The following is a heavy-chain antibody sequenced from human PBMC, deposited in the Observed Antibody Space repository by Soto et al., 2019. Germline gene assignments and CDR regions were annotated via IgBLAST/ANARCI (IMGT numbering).Heavy chain of an antibody. D-gene: IGHD6-13*01. J-gene: IGHJ6*03. Sequence: SQTLSLTCTVSGGSISSYYWSWIRQPPGKGLEWIGYIYYSGSTNYNPSLKSRVTISVDTSKNQFSLKLGSVTAADTAVYYCARQGGRAAAGRGIGGYYYYMDVWGKGTTVTVSS. CDR2: IYYSGST. V-gene: IGHV4-59*08. CDR3: ARQGGRAAAGRGIGGYYYYMDV. CDR1: GGSISSYY.